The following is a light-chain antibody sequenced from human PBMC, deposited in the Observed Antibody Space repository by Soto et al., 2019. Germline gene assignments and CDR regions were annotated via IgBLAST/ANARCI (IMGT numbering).Light chain of an antibody. CDR1: SSDVRANNF. CDR3: SSYANTYNWV. CDR2: GVT. Sequence: QSALTQPASVSGSPGQSITISCTGTSSDVRANNFVSWYQQHPGKAPKLLIYGVTNRPSGVSNRFSGSKSGNTASLSISGLQADDDGDYYCSSYANTYNWVFGGGTKVTVL. V-gene: IGLV2-14*01. J-gene: IGLJ3*02.